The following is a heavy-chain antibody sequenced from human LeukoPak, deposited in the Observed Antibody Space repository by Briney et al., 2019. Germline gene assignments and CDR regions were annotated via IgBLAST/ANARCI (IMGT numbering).Heavy chain of an antibody. CDR1: GGTFSSYA. Sequence: ASVKVSCKAPGGTFSSYAISWVRQAPGQGLEWMGRIIPIFGTANYAQKFQGRVTITTDESTSTAYMELSSLRSEDTAVYYCARDCSGGSCAYFDYWGQGTLVTVSS. CDR3: ARDCSGGSCAYFDY. V-gene: IGHV1-69*05. J-gene: IGHJ4*02. D-gene: IGHD2-15*01. CDR2: IIPIFGTA.